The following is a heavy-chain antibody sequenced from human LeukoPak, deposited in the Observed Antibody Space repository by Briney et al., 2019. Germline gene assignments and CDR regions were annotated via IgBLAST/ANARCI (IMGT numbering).Heavy chain of an antibody. V-gene: IGHV3-21*01. CDR1: GFSFSTYT. D-gene: IGHD3-10*02. CDR2: ISSVNYI. Sequence: GGSLRLSCAASGFSFSTYTMNWVRQAPGKGLEWVASISSVNYIYYADSVKGRFTISRDNAKNSLYLQMNSLRAEDTAVYYCAELGITMIGGVWGKGTTVTISS. J-gene: IGHJ6*04. CDR3: AELGITMIGGV.